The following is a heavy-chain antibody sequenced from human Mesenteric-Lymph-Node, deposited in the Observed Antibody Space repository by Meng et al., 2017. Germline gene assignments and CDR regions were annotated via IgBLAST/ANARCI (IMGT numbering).Heavy chain of an antibody. V-gene: IGHV4-59*08. CDR1: GGSISSYY. Sequence: QVQMKVSGPGPVKPSETLSLTGTVSGGSISSYYWSWIRQPPGKGLEWIGHIYYSGSTNYNPSLKSRVTISVDTSKNQFSLKLSSVTATDTAVYYCARQSGYFDYWGQGTLVTVSS. J-gene: IGHJ4*02. CDR3: ARQSGYFDY. CDR2: IYYSGST. D-gene: IGHD3-10*01.